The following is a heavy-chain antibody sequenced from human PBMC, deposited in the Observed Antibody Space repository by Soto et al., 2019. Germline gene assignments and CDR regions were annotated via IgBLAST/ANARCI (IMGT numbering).Heavy chain of an antibody. Sequence: GGSLRLSCAASGFTVSSNYMSWVRQAPGKGLEWVSFIYSGGSTYYADSVKGRFTISRDNSKNTLYLQMNSLRAEDTAVYYCARNLWGVSYYFDYWGQGTLVTVSS. CDR2: IYSGGST. CDR1: GFTVSSNY. J-gene: IGHJ4*02. CDR3: ARNLWGVSYYFDY. D-gene: IGHD3-10*01. V-gene: IGHV3-53*01.